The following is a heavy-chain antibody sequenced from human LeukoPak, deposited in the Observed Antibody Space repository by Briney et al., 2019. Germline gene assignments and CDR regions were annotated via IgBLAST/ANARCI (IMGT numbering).Heavy chain of an antibody. CDR3: ARAPAMVRGVTSFDY. V-gene: IGHV4-38-2*02. D-gene: IGHD3-10*01. CDR1: GYSITSAYY. J-gene: IGHJ4*02. Sequence: SETLSLTCTVSGYSITSAYYWGWIRQPPGKGLEWIGSFFLKGSTYYNPSLKSRVTISVDTSKNQFSLTLSSVTAADTAVYYCARAPAMVRGVTSFDYWGQGTLVTVSS. CDR2: FFLKGST.